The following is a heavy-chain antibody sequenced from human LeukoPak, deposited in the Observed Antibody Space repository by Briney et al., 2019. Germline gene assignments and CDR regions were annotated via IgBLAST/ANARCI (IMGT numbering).Heavy chain of an antibody. Sequence: SETLSLTCAVSGVSFDDYSWAWVRQTPGKGLEWIGEINHSGYTNDSPSLKSRVTLSIDTSRKQFSLNLRSVTVADAGTYYCTRMTTWHDYWGQGTLVTVSS. V-gene: IGHV4-34*01. CDR1: GVSFDDYS. CDR2: INHSGYT. D-gene: IGHD4-17*01. J-gene: IGHJ4*02. CDR3: TRMTTWHDY.